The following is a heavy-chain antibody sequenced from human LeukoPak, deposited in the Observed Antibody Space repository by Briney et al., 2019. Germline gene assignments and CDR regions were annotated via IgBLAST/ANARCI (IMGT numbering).Heavy chain of an antibody. CDR3: ARVACSGGSCLDY. D-gene: IGHD2-15*01. V-gene: IGHV3-7*01. CDR2: IKQDGSEK. Sequence: GGSLRLSCAASGFTISSYWMSWVRQAPGKGLEWVANIKQDGSEKYYVDSVKGRFTISRDNAKNSLYLQMNSLRAEDTAVYYCARVACSGGSCLDYWGQGTLVTVSS. CDR1: GFTISSYW. J-gene: IGHJ4*02.